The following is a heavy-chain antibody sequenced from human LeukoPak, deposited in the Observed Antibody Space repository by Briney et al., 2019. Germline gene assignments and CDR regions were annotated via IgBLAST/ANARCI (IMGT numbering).Heavy chain of an antibody. V-gene: IGHV5-51*01. CDR2: IYPGDSDT. D-gene: IGHD3-22*01. Sequence: GESLKISCKGSGYSFTSYWIGWVRQMPGKGLEWMGIIYPGDSDTRYSPSFQGQVTISADKSISTAYLQWSSLKASDTAMYYCARHLRYYYDTSVSSGGDAFDIWGQGTMVTVSA. CDR3: ARHLRYYYDTSVSSGGDAFDI. J-gene: IGHJ3*02. CDR1: GYSFTSYW.